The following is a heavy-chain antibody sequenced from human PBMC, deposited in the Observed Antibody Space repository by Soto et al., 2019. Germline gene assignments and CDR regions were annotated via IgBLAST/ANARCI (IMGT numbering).Heavy chain of an antibody. CDR2: ISAYNGNT. V-gene: IGHV1-18*04. CDR3: ARSKGTKVVPAAIRPPYYYGMDV. Sequence: GASVKVSCKASGYTFTSYGISWVRQAPGQGLEWMGWISAYNGNTNYAQKLQGRVTMTTDTSTSTAYMELRSLRSDDTAVYYCARSKGTKVVPAAIRPPYYYGMDVWGQGTTVTVSS. D-gene: IGHD2-2*02. CDR1: GYTFTSYG. J-gene: IGHJ6*02.